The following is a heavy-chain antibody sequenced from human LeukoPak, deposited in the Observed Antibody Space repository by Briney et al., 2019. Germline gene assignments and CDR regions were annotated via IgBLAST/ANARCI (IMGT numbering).Heavy chain of an antibody. Sequence: ASVKVSCKASGYTFTGYYMHWVRQAPGQGPEWMGWINPNSGGPNYAQKFQGRVTMTRDTSVSTAYMELSRLRSDDTAVYYCARDHCSGGSCYWPFDPWGQGTLVTVSS. CDR2: INPNSGGP. CDR3: ARDHCSGGSCYWPFDP. V-gene: IGHV1-2*02. D-gene: IGHD2-15*01. CDR1: GYTFTGYY. J-gene: IGHJ5*02.